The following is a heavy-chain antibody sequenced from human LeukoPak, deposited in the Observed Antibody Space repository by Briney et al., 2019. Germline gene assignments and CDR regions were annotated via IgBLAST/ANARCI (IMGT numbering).Heavy chain of an antibody. D-gene: IGHD5-18*01. J-gene: IGHJ6*04. V-gene: IGHV1-69*06. Sequence: VASVKVSCKASGGTFSSYAISGVRQAPGQGLEWMGGIIPIFGTANYAQKFQGRVTITADKSTSTAYMELSSLRSEDTAVYYSASAVDTARYGMDVWGKGTTVTVSS. CDR2: IIPIFGTA. CDR1: GGTFSSYA. CDR3: ASAVDTARYGMDV.